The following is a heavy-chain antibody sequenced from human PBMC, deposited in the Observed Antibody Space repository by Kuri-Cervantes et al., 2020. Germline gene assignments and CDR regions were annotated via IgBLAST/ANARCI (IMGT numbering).Heavy chain of an antibody. CDR1: GFTVSSNY. CDR2: LYSGGTT. V-gene: IGHV3-53*01. D-gene: IGHD3-10*01. Sequence: GESLKISCAASGFTVSSNYMTWVRQAPGKGLEWVTVLYSGGTTYYADSVKGRFTISRDNSKNTVYLRMDSLRDEDTAVYYCAKGGAIYSTGSYATYYFDYWGQGTLVTVSS. CDR3: AKGGAIYSTGSYATYYFDY. J-gene: IGHJ4*02.